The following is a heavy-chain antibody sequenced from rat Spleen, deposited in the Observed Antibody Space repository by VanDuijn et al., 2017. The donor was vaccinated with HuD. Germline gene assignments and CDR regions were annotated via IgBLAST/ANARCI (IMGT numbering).Heavy chain of an antibody. CDR1: GFTFRDYG. Sequence: EVQLVESGGGLVQPGRSLKLSCAASGFTFRDYGMAWVRQAPTKGLEWVATISSDGGRNFYRDSVKGRFTISRDNAKSSLYLQMDSLRSEDTASYYCARGGNNYGWVAYWGKGTLVTVSS. V-gene: IGHV5-29*01. CDR3: ARGGNNYGWVAY. J-gene: IGHJ3*01. CDR2: ISSDGGRN. D-gene: IGHD1-10*01.